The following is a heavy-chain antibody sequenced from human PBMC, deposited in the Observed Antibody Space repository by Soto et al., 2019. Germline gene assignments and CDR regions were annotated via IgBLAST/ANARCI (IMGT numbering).Heavy chain of an antibody. J-gene: IGHJ4*02. V-gene: IGHV3-23*01. Sequence: GGSLRLSCAASGFTFSSYAMSWVRQAPGKGLEWVSAISGSGGSTYYADSVKGRFTISRDNSKNTLYLQMNSLRAEDTAVYYCACESYAGYSSGRLSYWGQGTLVTVSS. D-gene: IGHD6-19*01. CDR2: ISGSGGST. CDR1: GFTFSSYA. CDR3: ACESYAGYSSGRLSY.